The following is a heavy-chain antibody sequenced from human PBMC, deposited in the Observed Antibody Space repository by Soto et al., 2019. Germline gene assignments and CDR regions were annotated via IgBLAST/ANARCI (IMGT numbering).Heavy chain of an antibody. CDR1: GGSISSYY. J-gene: IGHJ6*02. V-gene: IGHV4-59*01. Sequence: QVQLQESGPGLVKPSETLSLTCTVSGGSISSYYWSWIRQPPGKGLEWIGYIYYSGSTNYNPSLKSRVTISVDTSKNQFSLKLSSVTAADTAVYYCARLAGTRKAYYYYGMDVWGQGTTVTVSS. CDR2: IYYSGST. D-gene: IGHD6-13*01. CDR3: ARLAGTRKAYYYYGMDV.